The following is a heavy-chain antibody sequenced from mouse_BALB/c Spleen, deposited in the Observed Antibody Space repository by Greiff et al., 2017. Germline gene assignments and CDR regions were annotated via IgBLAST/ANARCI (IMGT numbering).Heavy chain of an antibody. V-gene: IGHV5-6-5*01. J-gene: IGHJ1*01. CDR1: GFTFSDYY. D-gene: IGHD1-1*01. CDR3: ARGNYGSSLWYFDV. CDR2: ISDGGST. Sequence: EVKVVESGGGLVKPGGSLKLSCAASGFTFSDYYMYWVRQTPEKRLEWVATISDGGSTYYPDSVKGRVTISRDNARNILYLQMSSLRSEDTAMYYCARGNYGSSLWYFDVWGAGTTVTVSS.